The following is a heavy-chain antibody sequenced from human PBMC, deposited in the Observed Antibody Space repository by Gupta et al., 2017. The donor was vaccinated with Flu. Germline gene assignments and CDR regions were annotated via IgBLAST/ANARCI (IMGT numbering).Heavy chain of an antibody. D-gene: IGHD2-2*03. CDR3: GSALEGRWPTIGY. CDR1: GAVFNNYA. Sequence: QVRLVQSGAEAKKPGSSVKASCKASGAVFNNYAIAWVRKAPGHGLEWMGGILPVSRTIQDARKFQGRVTITAGDSTNTAYLELTRLRSEDTAGYYCGSALEGRWPTIGYWGQGTVVIVSP. J-gene: IGHJ4*02. CDR2: ILPVSRTI. V-gene: IGHV1-69*01.